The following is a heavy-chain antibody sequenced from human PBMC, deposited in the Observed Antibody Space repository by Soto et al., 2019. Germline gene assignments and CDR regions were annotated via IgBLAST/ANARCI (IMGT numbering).Heavy chain of an antibody. V-gene: IGHV3-74*01. CDR3: AGESRQQLVPPWFDP. D-gene: IGHD6-13*01. J-gene: IGHJ5*02. Sequence: GGSLRLSCAASGFTFSSYWMHWVRQAPGKGLVWVSRINSDGSSTSYADSVKGRFTISRDNAKNTLYLQMNSLRAEDTAVYNCAGESRQQLVPPWFDPWGQGTLGTVSS. CDR1: GFTFSSYW. CDR2: INSDGSST.